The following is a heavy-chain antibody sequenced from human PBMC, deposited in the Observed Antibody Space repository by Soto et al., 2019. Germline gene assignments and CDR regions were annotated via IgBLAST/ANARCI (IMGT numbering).Heavy chain of an antibody. CDR3: SADRPDIGVGWWV. V-gene: IGHV1-2*02. CDR2: INPNSGQT. CDR1: GYTFTGYY. J-gene: IGHJ6*02. D-gene: IGHD2-15*01. Sequence: ASVKVSCKASGYTFTGYYMHWVRQAPGQGLEWMGWINPNSGQTNYAQNFRGRVAITRDTSTATAYIELTGLTSEDTAVYFCSADRPDIGVGWWVWGQGTTVTVSS.